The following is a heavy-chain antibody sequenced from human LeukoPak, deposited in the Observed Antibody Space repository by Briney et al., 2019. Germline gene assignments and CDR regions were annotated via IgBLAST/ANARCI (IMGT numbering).Heavy chain of an antibody. CDR3: ARVVGIGGWFGELFAFDI. V-gene: IGHV3-30*03. CDR1: GFTFNKYG. CDR2: RSDDGSAQ. J-gene: IGHJ3*02. Sequence: GGSLRLSCIASGFTFNKYGMHWVRQAPGKGLEWVAVRSDDGSAQHYVDSVRGRFTISRDNSRNTLSLQMNSLRAEDTAVYYCARVVGIGGWFGELFAFDIWGQGTMVTVSS. D-gene: IGHD3-10*01.